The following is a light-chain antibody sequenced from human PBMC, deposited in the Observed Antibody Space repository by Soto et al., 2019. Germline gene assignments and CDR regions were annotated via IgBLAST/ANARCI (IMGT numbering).Light chain of an antibody. Sequence: DIQMTQSPSSVSASVGDRVTITCRASQGINNWFAWYQQKPGQAPKLLIYATSSLHSGVPSRFSGSGSGTDFTLTISSLQPEEFATYYCQQGNSFPWTFGQGTKVEIK. CDR2: ATS. CDR1: QGINNW. CDR3: QQGNSFPWT. J-gene: IGKJ1*01. V-gene: IGKV1D-12*01.